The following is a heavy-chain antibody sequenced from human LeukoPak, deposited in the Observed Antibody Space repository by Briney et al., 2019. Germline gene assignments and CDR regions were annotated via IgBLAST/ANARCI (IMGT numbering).Heavy chain of an antibody. CDR2: ISGSGGST. D-gene: IGHD6-13*01. V-gene: IGHV3-23*01. CDR3: AKTYSSSWSRPNTDY. CDR1: GFTFSSYA. Sequence: GGSLRLSCAASGFTFSSYAMSWVRQAPGKGLEWVSAISGSGGSTYYADSVKGRFTISRDNSKNTLYLQMNSLRAEDTAVYYCAKTYSSSWSRPNTDYWGQGTLVTVSS. J-gene: IGHJ4*02.